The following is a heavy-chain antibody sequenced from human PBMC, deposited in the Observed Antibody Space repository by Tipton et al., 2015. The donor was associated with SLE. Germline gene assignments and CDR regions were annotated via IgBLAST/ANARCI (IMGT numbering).Heavy chain of an antibody. Sequence: TLSLTCTVSGGSLSSGSYYWSWFRQPPGKGLEWIGYLHYSGSTTYNPPLKSRVTISVDTSKNQFSLKLSSVTAADTAVYYCARALTSNWYFDLWGRGTLVTVSS. V-gene: IGHV4-61*01. J-gene: IGHJ2*01. CDR1: GGSLSSGSYY. CDR2: LHYSGST. CDR3: ARALTSNWYFDL. D-gene: IGHD2/OR15-2a*01.